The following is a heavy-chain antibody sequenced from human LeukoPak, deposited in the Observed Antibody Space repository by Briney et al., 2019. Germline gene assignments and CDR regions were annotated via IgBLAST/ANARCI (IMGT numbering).Heavy chain of an antibody. V-gene: IGHV1-3*01. CDR1: GYTFTPYA. J-gene: IGHJ5*02. CDR3: ARARVPVPAQLNWFDP. D-gene: IGHD2-2*01. Sequence: SVKVSCKASGYTFTPYAIHWMRQAPGQRLEWMGWIIAGNGDTKYSQNFQGRLTFTRDTSASTAYMELSSLRSEDTAVYYCARARVPVPAQLNWFDPWGEGTLVTVSS. CDR2: IIAGNGDT.